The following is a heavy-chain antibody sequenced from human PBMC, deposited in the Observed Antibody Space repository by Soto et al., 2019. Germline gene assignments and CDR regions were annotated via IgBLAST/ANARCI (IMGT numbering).Heavy chain of an antibody. D-gene: IGHD6-13*01. V-gene: IGHV3-7*05. J-gene: IGHJ3*02. CDR1: GFTFSSDW. Sequence: EVRLVESGGGLVQPGGSLRLSCAASGFTFSSDWMTWVRQAPGKGLEWVANIRKDGSKTSYLDSVRGRFTISRDNAQSSLYLQMDSLRAEDTALYYCAIHVSPGTSSLHFDAFDIWGQGTMVTVSS. CDR3: AIHVSPGTSSLHFDAFDI. CDR2: IRKDGSKT.